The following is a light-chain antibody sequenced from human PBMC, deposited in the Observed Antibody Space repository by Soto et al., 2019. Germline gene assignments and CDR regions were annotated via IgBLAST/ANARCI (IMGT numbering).Light chain of an antibody. V-gene: IGKV1-12*01. Sequence: DIQVTQSPSSVSASVGDRATITCRASQGLVSWLAWYQQKPGKAPRLLIYAASSIHSGIPARFSGSGSGTEFTLTISSLQPEDFATYYCQQTSSLPWTFGQGTKVEIK. CDR3: QQTSSLPWT. CDR2: AAS. CDR1: QGLVSW. J-gene: IGKJ1*01.